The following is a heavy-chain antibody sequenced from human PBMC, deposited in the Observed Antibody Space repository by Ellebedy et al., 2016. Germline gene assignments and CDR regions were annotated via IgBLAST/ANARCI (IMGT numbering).Heavy chain of an antibody. CDR2: ISGSGDDT. J-gene: IGHJ4*02. CDR1: GFSFSSYA. CDR3: ARTEGRYFDSFTRFFDY. Sequence: GESLKISXAASGFSFSSYAMNWVRQVPGKGLEWVAAISGSGDDTYYPDSVKGRFTVSRDNSENTLYLQLNGLRAEDTAVYYCARTEGRYFDSFTRFFDYWGQGTLVTVSS. V-gene: IGHV3-23*01. D-gene: IGHD3-9*01.